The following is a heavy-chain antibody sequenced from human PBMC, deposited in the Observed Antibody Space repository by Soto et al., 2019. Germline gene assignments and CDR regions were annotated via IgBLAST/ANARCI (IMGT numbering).Heavy chain of an antibody. V-gene: IGHV1-2*02. CDR3: ARGPYYDFWSGYPHTTYYFDY. Sequence: GASVKVSCKASGYTFTGYYMHWVRQAPGQGLEWMGWINPNSGGTNYAQKFQGRVTMTRDTSISTAYMELSRLRSDDTAVYYCARGPYYDFWSGYPHTTYYFDYWGQGTLVTVSS. J-gene: IGHJ4*02. D-gene: IGHD3-3*01. CDR2: INPNSGGT. CDR1: GYTFTGYY.